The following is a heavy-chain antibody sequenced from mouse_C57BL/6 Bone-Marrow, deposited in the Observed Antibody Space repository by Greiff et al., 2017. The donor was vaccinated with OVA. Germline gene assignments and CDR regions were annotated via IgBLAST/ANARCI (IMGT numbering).Heavy chain of an antibody. Sequence: LQESGAELARPGASVKLSCKASGYTFTSYGISWVKQRTGQGLEWIGEIYPRSGNTYYNEKFKGKATLTADKSSSTAYMELRSLTSEDSAVYFCASPSRGYYFDYWGQGTTLTVSS. CDR3: ASPSRGYYFDY. J-gene: IGHJ2*01. V-gene: IGHV1-81*01. CDR1: GYTFTSYG. CDR2: IYPRSGNT.